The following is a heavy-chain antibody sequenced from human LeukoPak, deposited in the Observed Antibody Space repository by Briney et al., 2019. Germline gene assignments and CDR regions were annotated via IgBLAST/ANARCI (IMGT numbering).Heavy chain of an antibody. V-gene: IGHV4-39*01. CDR2: VYYSGTT. Sequence: PSETLSLTCTVSGGSISSSSYCWGWIRQPPGKGLEWIGSVYYSGTTYFNPSLKSRVTISVDTSKNQFSLKLSSVTAADTAVYYCAGLEVTDINAFDIWGRGTMVTVSP. D-gene: IGHD2-21*02. J-gene: IGHJ3*02. CDR3: AGLEVTDINAFDI. CDR1: GGSISSSSYC.